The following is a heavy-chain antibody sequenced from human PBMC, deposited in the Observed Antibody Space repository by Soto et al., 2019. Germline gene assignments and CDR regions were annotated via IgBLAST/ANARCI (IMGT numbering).Heavy chain of an antibody. Sequence: QITLKESGPTVVKPTQTLTLSCTFSGFSLSSDGVGVGWIRQPPGKAPEWLAVIYWEGDTRYSSSLKTRLTITKDASKNQVVLTMTNMDPVDTATYYCAHSSLHYKRWFDPWGQGTLVIVSS. V-gene: IGHV2-5*02. J-gene: IGHJ5*02. D-gene: IGHD4-4*01. CDR3: AHSSLHYKRWFDP. CDR1: GFSLSSDGVG. CDR2: IYWEGDT.